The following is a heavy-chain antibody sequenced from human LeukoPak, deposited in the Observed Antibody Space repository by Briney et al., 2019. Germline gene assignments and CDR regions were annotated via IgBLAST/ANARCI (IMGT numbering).Heavy chain of an antibody. CDR3: ARDRRRDYYDSSGYYYDYYYGMDV. V-gene: IGHV3-66*01. J-gene: IGHJ6*02. D-gene: IGHD3-22*01. CDR1: GFTVGSNY. CDR2: IYSGGST. Sequence: GGSLRLSCAASGFTVGSNYMSWVRQAPGKGLEWVSVIYSGGSTYYADSVKGRFTISRDNSKNTLYLQMNSLRAEDTAVYYCARDRRRDYYDSSGYYYDYYYGMDVWGQGTTVTVSS.